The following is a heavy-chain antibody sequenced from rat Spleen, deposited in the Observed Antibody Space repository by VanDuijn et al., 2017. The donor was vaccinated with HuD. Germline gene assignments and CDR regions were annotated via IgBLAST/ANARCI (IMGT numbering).Heavy chain of an antibody. J-gene: IGHJ4*01. CDR2: IWAGGGT. CDR3: ARHLREASGVMDV. Sequence: VQLVESDGGLVQPGRSLKLSCAASGFTFSNYYMAWVRQPPGKSLVWMGIIWAGGGTNHNSAVQSRLSISRDTSKSQVFLKMNSLQPEDTGTYYCARHLREASGVMDVWGQGASVTVSS. D-gene: IGHD4-3*01. V-gene: IGHV2-72*01. CDR1: GFTFSNYY.